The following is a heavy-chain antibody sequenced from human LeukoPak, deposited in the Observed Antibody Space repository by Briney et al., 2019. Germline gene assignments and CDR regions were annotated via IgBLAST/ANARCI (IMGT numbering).Heavy chain of an antibody. CDR3: ARGGGYYDSTGPFDY. CDR1: GGSMSSYY. V-gene: IGHV4-59*01. D-gene: IGHD3-22*01. CDR2: IYYSGST. J-gene: IGHJ4*02. Sequence: SETLSLTCTVSGGSMSSYYWSWIRQPPGEGLEWIGYIYYSGSTNYNPSLKSRVTISVDTSKNQFSLKLSSVTAADTAVYYCARGGGYYDSTGPFDYWGQGTLVTVSS.